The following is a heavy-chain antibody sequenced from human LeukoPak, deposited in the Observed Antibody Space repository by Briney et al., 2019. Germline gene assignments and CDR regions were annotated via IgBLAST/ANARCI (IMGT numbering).Heavy chain of an antibody. CDR3: ARVYGSEIDY. D-gene: IGHD3-10*01. V-gene: IGHV3-30*04. J-gene: IGHJ4*02. CDR1: GFGLGSYN. Sequence: PGRSLRLSCAGSGFGLGSYNMYWIRRAPGKGLEWVTLISFNGNDKKYADSVKGRFTVSRDNSRNTVFLQMNSLRPEDTGLYYCARVYGSEIDYWGQGTQVIVSS. CDR2: ISFNGNDK.